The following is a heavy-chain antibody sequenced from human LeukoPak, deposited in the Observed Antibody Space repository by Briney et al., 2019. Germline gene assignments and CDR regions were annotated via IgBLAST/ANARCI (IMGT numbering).Heavy chain of an antibody. Sequence: GGSLRLSCAASGFTLRSYAMSWDRQAPGKGLEWVSGISGSGGSTYYADSVKGRFTISRDNSKNTLYLQMNSLRAEDTAVYYCAKDLAYYDSSGYPDWGQGTLVTVSS. J-gene: IGHJ4*02. CDR2: ISGSGGST. D-gene: IGHD3-22*01. CDR3: AKDLAYYDSSGYPD. V-gene: IGHV3-23*01. CDR1: GFTLRSYA.